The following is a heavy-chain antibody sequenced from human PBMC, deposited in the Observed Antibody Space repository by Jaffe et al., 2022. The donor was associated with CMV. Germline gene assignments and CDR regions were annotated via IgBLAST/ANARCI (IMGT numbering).Heavy chain of an antibody. CDR3: ARSRIPQSFKWDVVGVPPASRPNHYYYTMDV. V-gene: IGHV1-46*01. D-gene: IGHD2-2*01. CDR2: INPSDGST. Sequence: QVQLVQSGAEVKKLGASVRLSCAASGFTFTNYYMHWVRQAPGQGLEWMGGINPSDGSTSYSHRFRGRVTVTRDTSTDTVYMALSSLRSGDTAVYYCARSRIPQSFKWDVVGVPPASRPNHYYYTMDVWGQGTTVSVSS. J-gene: IGHJ6*02. CDR1: GFTFTNYY.